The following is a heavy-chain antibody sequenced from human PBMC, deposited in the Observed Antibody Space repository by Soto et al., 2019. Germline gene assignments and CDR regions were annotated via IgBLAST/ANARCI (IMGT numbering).Heavy chain of an antibody. CDR3: ARDHSSGGSASFDY. CDR1: GFTFSSYA. J-gene: IGHJ4*02. Sequence: QVQLVESGGGVVQPGRSLRLSCAASGFTFSSYAMHWVRQAPGKGLEWVVVISYDGGSKYYADSVKGRFTISRDNSKNTLYVQMNSRRAEDTAVYYCARDHSSGGSASFDYWGQGTLVTVSS. V-gene: IGHV3-30-3*01. CDR2: ISYDGGSK. D-gene: IGHD6-19*01.